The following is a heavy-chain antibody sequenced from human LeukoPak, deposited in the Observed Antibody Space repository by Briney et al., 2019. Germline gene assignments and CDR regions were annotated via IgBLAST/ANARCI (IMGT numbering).Heavy chain of an antibody. CDR2: IYYTGST. D-gene: IGHD3-10*01. Sequence: SETLSLTCTVSGGSISSSSYSWGWIRQPPGKGLEWIGNIYYTGSTYYNPSLKSRVAISVDTSKNQCSLKLTSVTAADTAVYYCARVVYRGENWFDPWGPGTLVTVSS. CDR3: ARVVYRGENWFDP. J-gene: IGHJ5*02. V-gene: IGHV4-39*07. CDR1: GGSISSSSYS.